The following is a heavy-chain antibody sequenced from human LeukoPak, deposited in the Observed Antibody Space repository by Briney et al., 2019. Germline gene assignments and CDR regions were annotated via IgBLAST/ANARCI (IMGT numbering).Heavy chain of an antibody. D-gene: IGHD6-13*01. V-gene: IGHV3-33*06. CDR2: IWYDGSND. J-gene: IGHJ4*02. CDR3: AKDKIAAAGTQLDY. CDR1: GFTFSSYG. Sequence: GGSLRLSCVASGFTFSSYGMHWVRQAPGRGLEWVAVIWYDGSNDYYADSVKGRFTISRDNSQNTLYLQMNSLRAEDTAVYYCAKDKIAAAGTQLDYWGQGTLVTVSS.